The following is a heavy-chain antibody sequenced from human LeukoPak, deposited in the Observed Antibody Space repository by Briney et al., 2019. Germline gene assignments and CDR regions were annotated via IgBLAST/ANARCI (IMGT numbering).Heavy chain of an antibody. CDR1: GGSISSYY. CDR3: ARSIREIIIPYFDY. J-gene: IGHJ4*02. Sequence: SETLSLTCTVSGGSISSYYWSWIRQPPGKGLEWIGYIYYSGSTNYNPSLKSRVTISVDTSKNQFSLKLSSVTAADTAVYYCARSIREIIIPYFDYWGQATLVTVSS. CDR2: IYYSGST. D-gene: IGHD3-10*01. V-gene: IGHV4-59*01.